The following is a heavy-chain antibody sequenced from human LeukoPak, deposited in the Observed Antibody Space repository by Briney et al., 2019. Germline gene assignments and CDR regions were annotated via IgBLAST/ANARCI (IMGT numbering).Heavy chain of an antibody. CDR1: GYSISSGYY. CDR2: IYTSGST. CDR3: ARLRATAGDY. Sequence: SETLSLTCTVSGYSISSGYYWSWIRQPAGKGLEWIGRIYTSGSTNYNPSLKSRVTISVDTSKNQFSLKLSSVTAADTAVYYCARLRATAGDYWGQGTLVTVSS. D-gene: IGHD1-26*01. J-gene: IGHJ4*02. V-gene: IGHV4-61*02.